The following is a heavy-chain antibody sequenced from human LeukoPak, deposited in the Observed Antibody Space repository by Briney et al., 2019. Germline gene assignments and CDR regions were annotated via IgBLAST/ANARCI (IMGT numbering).Heavy chain of an antibody. CDR3: ARDRSYYYDSSGYLDY. D-gene: IGHD3-22*01. J-gene: IGHJ4*02. CDR2: ISAYNGNT. CDR1: GYIFTSYG. V-gene: IGHV1-18*01. Sequence: GASVKVSCKASGYIFTSYGVNWVRQAPGQGLEWMGWISAYNGNTNYAQKLQGRVTMTTDTSTSTAYMELRSLRSDDTAVYYCARDRSYYYDSSGYLDYWGQGTLVTVSS.